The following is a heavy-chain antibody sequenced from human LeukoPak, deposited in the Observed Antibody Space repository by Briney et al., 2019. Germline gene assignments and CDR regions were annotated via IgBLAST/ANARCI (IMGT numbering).Heavy chain of an antibody. J-gene: IGHJ2*01. V-gene: IGHV1-2*02. D-gene: IGHD6-19*01. Sequence: GASVKVSCKASGYTFTGYYMHWVRQAPGQGLEWMGWINPNSGGTNYAQKFQGRVTMTRDMSISTAYMELSRLRSDDTAVYYCARPPSSGWPYIWYFDLWGRGTLVTVSS. CDR1: GYTFTGYY. CDR2: INPNSGGT. CDR3: ARPPSSGWPYIWYFDL.